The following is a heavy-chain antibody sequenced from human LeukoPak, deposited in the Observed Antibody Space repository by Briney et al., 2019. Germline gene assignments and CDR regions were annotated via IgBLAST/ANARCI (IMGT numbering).Heavy chain of an antibody. CDR2: ISYDGSNK. V-gene: IGHV3-30-3*01. J-gene: IGHJ4*02. D-gene: IGHD2-21*02. CDR1: GFTFSSYA. CDR3: AKGSHCGTDCYSIFDC. Sequence: GRSLRLSCAASGFTFSSYAMHWVRQAPGKGLEWVAVISYDGSNKYYADSVKGRFTISRDNSKNTLYLQMNSLRAEDTAVYYCAKGSHCGTDCYSIFDCWGQGTLVTVSS.